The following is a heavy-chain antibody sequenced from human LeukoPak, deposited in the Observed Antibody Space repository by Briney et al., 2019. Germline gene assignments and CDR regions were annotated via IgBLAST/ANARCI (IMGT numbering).Heavy chain of an antibody. D-gene: IGHD4-17*01. CDR1: GGSISSSSYY. Sequence: SETLSLTRTVSGGSISSSSYYWGWIRQPPGKGLEWIGSIYYSGSTYYNPSLKSRVTISVDTSKNQFSLKLSSVTAADTAVYYCARLARVGTTVTTSSYFDYWGQGTLVTVSS. CDR3: ARLARVGTTVTTSSYFDY. CDR2: IYYSGST. V-gene: IGHV4-39*01. J-gene: IGHJ4*02.